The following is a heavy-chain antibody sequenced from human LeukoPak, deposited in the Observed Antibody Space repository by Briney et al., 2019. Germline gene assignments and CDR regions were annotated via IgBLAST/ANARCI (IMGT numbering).Heavy chain of an antibody. J-gene: IGHJ6*02. D-gene: IGHD2-15*01. CDR1: GGFISSYY. Sequence: PSETLSLTCTVSGGFISSYYWSWLRQPPGKGLEWIGYIYYSGSTNYNPSLKSRVTISVDTSKNQFSLKLSSVTAADTAVYYCAREGSASGGSCSGRMDVWGQGTTVTVSS. V-gene: IGHV4-59*01. CDR2: IYYSGST. CDR3: AREGSASGGSCSGRMDV.